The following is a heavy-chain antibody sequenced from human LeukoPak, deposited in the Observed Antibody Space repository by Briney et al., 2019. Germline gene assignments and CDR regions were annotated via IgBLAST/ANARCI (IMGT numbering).Heavy chain of an antibody. CDR3: VAMGYNYFDP. J-gene: IGHJ4*02. V-gene: IGHV3-21*01. CDR1: GFTFSTYS. CDR2: IGSSSSYI. Sequence: GGSLRLSCAASGFTFSTYSMNWVRQAPGKGLEWVSYIGSSSSYIDYAGSVRGRFTVSRDNAKNSLYLPMNSLRDEDTAVYYCVAMGYNYFDPWGQGSLVIVSS. D-gene: IGHD5-18*01.